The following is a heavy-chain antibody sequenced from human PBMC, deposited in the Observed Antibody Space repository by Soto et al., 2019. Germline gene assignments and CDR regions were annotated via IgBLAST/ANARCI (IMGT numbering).Heavy chain of an antibody. D-gene: IGHD1-1*01. Sequence: GRSLRLSCEVFGFTVSGKKYVAWVRQAPGKGLEWVSTLYDLDGTYYADSVKGRFTTSSDSSRTTVYLQMNSLRPDDTAVYSCATWHLQEHAYDIWGQGTTVTV. CDR3: ATWHLQEHAYDI. J-gene: IGHJ3*02. V-gene: IGHV3-53*01. CDR2: LYDLDGT. CDR1: GFTVSGKKY.